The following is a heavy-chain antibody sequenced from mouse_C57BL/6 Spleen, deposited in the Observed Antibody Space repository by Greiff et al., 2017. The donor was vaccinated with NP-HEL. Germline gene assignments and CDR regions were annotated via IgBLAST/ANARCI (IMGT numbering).Heavy chain of an antibody. CDR2: IDPSDSYT. Sequence: QVQLQQPGAELVRPGTSVKLSCKASGYTFTSYWMHWVKQRPGQGLEWIGVIDPSDSYTNYNQKFKGKATLTVDTSSSTAYMQLSSLTSEDSAVYYCAREITAYYYGRSYEGYYAMDYWGQGTSVTVSS. CDR1: GYTFTSYW. V-gene: IGHV1-59*01. J-gene: IGHJ4*01. CDR3: AREITAYYYGRSYEGYYAMDY. D-gene: IGHD1-1*01.